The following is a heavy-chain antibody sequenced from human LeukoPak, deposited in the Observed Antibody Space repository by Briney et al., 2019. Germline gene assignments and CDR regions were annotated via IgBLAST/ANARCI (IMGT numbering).Heavy chain of an antibody. J-gene: IGHJ4*02. V-gene: IGHV3-30*02. Sequence: GGSLRLSCAASGFTFSHYGMHWVRQIPGKGLEWVAFIQYDATNEYYADSVKGRFSISRDNSKNTLLLQMNSLRPEDTAIYYCAKGYCGSDRGDYIDFWGQGTLVTVSS. D-gene: IGHD3-10*01. CDR3: AKGYCGSDRGDYIDF. CDR1: GFTFSHYG. CDR2: IQYDATNE.